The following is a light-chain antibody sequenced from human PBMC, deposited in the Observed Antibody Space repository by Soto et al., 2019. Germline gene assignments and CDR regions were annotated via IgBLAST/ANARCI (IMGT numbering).Light chain of an antibody. Sequence: EIVLTQSPGTLSLSPGERVTLSCRASQSVSSNYLAWYQQKPGQAPRLLIYGASSRATGVPDRFSGCGSGTDFTLTISRLEPEDVAVYYCQQYGSSPLTFGGGTKVEIK. CDR1: QSVSSNY. J-gene: IGKJ4*01. CDR3: QQYGSSPLT. V-gene: IGKV3-20*01. CDR2: GAS.